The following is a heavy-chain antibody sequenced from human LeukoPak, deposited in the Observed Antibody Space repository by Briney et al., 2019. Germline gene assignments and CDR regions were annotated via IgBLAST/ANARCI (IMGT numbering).Heavy chain of an antibody. Sequence: SETLSLTCGVSGGSISSTNWWTWVRQPPGKGLEWIGEVNVLGNTNYNPSLESRVTISIDKSENHVSLKLTSVTAADTAVYYCARVSYSSGWYPFDYWGQGTLVTVSS. CDR3: ARVSYSSGWYPFDY. D-gene: IGHD6-19*01. CDR2: VNVLGNT. J-gene: IGHJ4*02. CDR1: GGSISSTNW. V-gene: IGHV4/OR15-8*02.